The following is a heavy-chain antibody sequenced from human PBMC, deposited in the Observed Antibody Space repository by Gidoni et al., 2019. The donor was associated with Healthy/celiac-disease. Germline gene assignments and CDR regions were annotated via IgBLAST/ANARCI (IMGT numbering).Heavy chain of an antibody. CDR2: IYYSGST. D-gene: IGHD2-15*01. CDR3: ARGVIYCSGGSCSNWFDP. V-gene: IGHV4-39*01. Sequence: QLQLQESGPGLVKPSETLSLTRPVSGGSISSSSYYWGWIRPPPGKGLEWIGSIYYSGSTYYNPSLKSRVTISVDTSKNQFSLKLSSVTAADTAVYYCARGVIYCSGGSCSNWFDPWGQGTLVTVSS. CDR1: GGSISSSSYY. J-gene: IGHJ5*02.